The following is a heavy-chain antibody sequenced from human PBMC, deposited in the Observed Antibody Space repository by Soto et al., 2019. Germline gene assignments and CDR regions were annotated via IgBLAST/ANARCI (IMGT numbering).Heavy chain of an antibody. CDR1: AFTFRNAW. Sequence: GGSLRLSCAASAFTFRNAWMSWVRQAPGKGLEWVGHVKSKTDGGTTDYAAPVKGRFTISRDDSKNTLYLQMNSLTTEDTSLYYCTTGTSNPDYYYYYGMDVWGQGTTVTVSS. D-gene: IGHD2-2*01. CDR2: VKSKTDGGTT. CDR3: TTGTSNPDYYYYYGMDV. J-gene: IGHJ6*02. V-gene: IGHV3-15*01.